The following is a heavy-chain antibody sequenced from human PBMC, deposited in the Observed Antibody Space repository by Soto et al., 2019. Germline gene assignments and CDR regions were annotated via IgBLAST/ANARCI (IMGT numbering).Heavy chain of an antibody. CDR2: INPSGGST. CDR1: GYTFTSYY. D-gene: IGHD1-26*01. Sequence: GASVKVSCKASGYTFTSYYMHWVRQAPGQGLEWMGIINPSGGSTSYAQKFQGRVTMTRDTSTSTVYMELSSLRSEDTAVYYCARAVIGVGAIRRQKAFDIWGQGTMVTVSS. J-gene: IGHJ3*02. V-gene: IGHV1-46*01. CDR3: ARAVIGVGAIRRQKAFDI.